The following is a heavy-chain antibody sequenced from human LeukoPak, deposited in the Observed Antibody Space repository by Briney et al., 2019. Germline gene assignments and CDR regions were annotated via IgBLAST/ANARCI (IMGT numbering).Heavy chain of an antibody. J-gene: IGHJ4*02. Sequence: ASVKVSCKASGYTFTGYYMHWVRQAPGQGLEWMGWINPNSGGTNYAQKFQGRVTMTRDTSISTVYMELSRLRSDDTAVYYCARVRGPNGRSPDYWGQGTLVTVSS. V-gene: IGHV1-2*02. D-gene: IGHD3-16*01. CDR3: ARVRGPNGRSPDY. CDR1: GYTFTGYY. CDR2: INPNSGGT.